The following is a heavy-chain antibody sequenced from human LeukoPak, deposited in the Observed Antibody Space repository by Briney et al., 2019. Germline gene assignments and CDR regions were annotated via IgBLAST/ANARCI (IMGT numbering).Heavy chain of an antibody. CDR1: GGSISSSSYY. CDR3: ARLFGSGSYYKYVY. Sequence: PSETLSLTCTVSGGSISSSSYYWGWIRQPPGKGLEWIGSIYYSGTTHYNPSLKSRVTISVDTSKNQFSLKLSSMTAADTAVYYCARLFGSGSYYKYVYWGQGNLVTVSS. J-gene: IGHJ4*02. V-gene: IGHV4-39*01. CDR2: IYYSGTT. D-gene: IGHD3-10*01.